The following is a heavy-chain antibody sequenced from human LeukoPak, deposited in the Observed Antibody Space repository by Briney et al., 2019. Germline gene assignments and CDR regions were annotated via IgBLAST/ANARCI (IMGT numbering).Heavy chain of an antibody. Sequence: GSLRLSCAASGFTFSSYDMHWVRQASGKGLEWVSAIGTAGDTYYPGSVKGRFTISRENAKNSLYLQMNSLRAGDTAVYYCARVDSSGSIDYWGQGTLVTVSS. CDR3: ARVDSSGSIDY. J-gene: IGHJ4*02. D-gene: IGHD3-22*01. CDR2: IGTAGDT. CDR1: GFTFSSYD. V-gene: IGHV3-13*01.